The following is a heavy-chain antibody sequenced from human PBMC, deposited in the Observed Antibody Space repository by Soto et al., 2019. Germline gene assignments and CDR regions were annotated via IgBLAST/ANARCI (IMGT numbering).Heavy chain of an antibody. D-gene: IGHD2-8*01. CDR1: GGSVNRGGYS. CDR3: TRGVLA. J-gene: IGHJ5*02. Sequence: QVQLQESGSRLVRPSQTVSLTCSVSGGSVNRGGYSWSWIRQPPGKGLEWIGFISPSGSPAYNPLLNSLVTISFDRSNNQISLELSSVTAADTAVYYCTRGVLAWGPGTRVTVSS. CDR2: ISPSGSP. V-gene: IGHV4-30-2*01.